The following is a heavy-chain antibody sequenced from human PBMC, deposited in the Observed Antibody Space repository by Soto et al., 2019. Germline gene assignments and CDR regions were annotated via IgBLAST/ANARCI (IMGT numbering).Heavy chain of an antibody. CDR1: GGSISNAHFY. CDR3: AGPSGCVDGSCRYFFDY. J-gene: IGHJ4*02. V-gene: IGHV4-30-4*08. Sequence: SETLSLTCTVSGGSISNAHFYWSWIRQLPGKGLEWIGYIYHSGRTSYHPSLKSRVSMSVDTSKNQFSLKLGSVTAADTAVYYCAGPSGCVDGSCRYFFDYRGRATLVTLSS. CDR2: IYHSGRT. D-gene: IGHD3-9*01.